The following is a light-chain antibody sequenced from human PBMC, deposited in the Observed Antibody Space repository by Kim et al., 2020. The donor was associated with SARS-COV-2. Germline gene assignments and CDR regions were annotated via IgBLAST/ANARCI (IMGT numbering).Light chain of an antibody. V-gene: IGLV2-14*01. J-gene: IGLJ3*02. CDR2: DVS. CDR3: SSYTSSSTWV. CDR1: SSDVGGYNY. Sequence: QSVLTQPASVSESPGQSITISCTGTSSDVGGYNYVSWYQQHPGKAPKLMIYDVSKRPSGVSNRFSGSKSGNTASLTISGLQAEDEADYYCSSYTSSSTWVFGGGTQLTVL.